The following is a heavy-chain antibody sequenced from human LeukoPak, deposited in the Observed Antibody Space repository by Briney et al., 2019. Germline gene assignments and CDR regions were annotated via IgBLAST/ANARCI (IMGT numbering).Heavy chain of an antibody. CDR2: ISYDGSNK. J-gene: IGHJ6*02. CDR3: ARGRGMMGYYGMDV. D-gene: IGHD3-10*01. CDR1: GFTLSSYA. V-gene: IGHV3-30-3*01. Sequence: GGPLRLSCAASGFTLSSYAMHWVRQAPGKGLEWVAVISYDGSNKYYADSVKGRFTISRDNSKNTLYLQMNSLRAEDTAVYYCARGRGMMGYYGMDVWGQGTTVTVSS.